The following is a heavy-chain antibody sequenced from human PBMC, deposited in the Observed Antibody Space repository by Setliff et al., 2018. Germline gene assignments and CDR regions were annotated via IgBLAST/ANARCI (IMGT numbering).Heavy chain of an antibody. V-gene: IGHV4-38-2*01. CDR1: GYSISSGYY. CDR3: ARNPAHLAAAGTFDY. D-gene: IGHD6-13*01. CDR2: IHHSGST. J-gene: IGHJ4*02. Sequence: PSETLSLTCAVSGYSISSGYYWGWIRQPPGKGLEWIGSIHHSGSTYYNPSLKSRVTTSVDTSKNQFSLKLSSVTAADTAAYYCARNPAHLAAAGTFDYWGQGTLVTVSS.